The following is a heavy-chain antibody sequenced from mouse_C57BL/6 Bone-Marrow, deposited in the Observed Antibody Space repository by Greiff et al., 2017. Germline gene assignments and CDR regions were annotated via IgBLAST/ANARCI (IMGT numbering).Heavy chain of an antibody. CDR1: GFTFSSYA. Sequence: EVMLVESGGGLVKPGGSLKLSCAASGFTFSSYAMSWVRQTPETRLEWVAHISGGGSYTSYPDNVKGRFTISRDNAKNNLFLQMSLLKSEDTAMYYCARSTTGVATEMDYWGQGTTLTVSS. D-gene: IGHD1-1*01. J-gene: IGHJ2*01. CDR3: ARSTTGVATEMDY. V-gene: IGHV5-4*03. CDR2: ISGGGSYT.